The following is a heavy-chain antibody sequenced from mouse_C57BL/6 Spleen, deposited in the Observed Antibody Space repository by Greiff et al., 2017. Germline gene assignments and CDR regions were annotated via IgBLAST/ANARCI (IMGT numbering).Heavy chain of an antibody. Sequence: EVNLVESGGGLVKPGGSLKLSCAASGFTFSDYGMHWVRQAPEKGLEWVAYISSGSSTIYYADTVKGRFTISRDNAKNTLFLQMTSLRSEDTAMYYCARYYDYDPFAYWGQGTLVTVSA. CDR3: ARYYDYDPFAY. CDR2: ISSGSSTI. D-gene: IGHD2-4*01. CDR1: GFTFSDYG. V-gene: IGHV5-17*01. J-gene: IGHJ3*01.